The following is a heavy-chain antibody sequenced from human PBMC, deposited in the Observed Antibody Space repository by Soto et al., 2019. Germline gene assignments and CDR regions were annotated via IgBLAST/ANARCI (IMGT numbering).Heavy chain of an antibody. Sequence: ASVKVSCKASVYTFTTYGLSWVRQAPGQGLEWMGWINTYNGNTNYAQKLQGRVTMTTDTSTSTAYMELRSLRSDDTAVYYCARVKSAALGELDYWGQGTLVTVSS. CDR3: ARVKSAALGELDY. CDR2: INTYNGNT. D-gene: IGHD6-13*01. V-gene: IGHV1-18*01. CDR1: VYTFTTYG. J-gene: IGHJ4*02.